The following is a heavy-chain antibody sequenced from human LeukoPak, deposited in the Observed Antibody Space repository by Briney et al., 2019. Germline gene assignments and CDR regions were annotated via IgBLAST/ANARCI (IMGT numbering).Heavy chain of an antibody. V-gene: IGHV1-2*06. CDR3: AKIGSSHDFDY. D-gene: IGHD1-26*01. Sequence: ASVKVSCKASGYIFTGFYVHWVRQAPGQGLEWMGRINPNSGATDYAQKFQGRVTMTRDTSISTAYMELSSLKSDDTAVYYCAKIGSSHDFDYWGQGTLITVSS. CDR2: INPNSGAT. J-gene: IGHJ4*02. CDR1: GYIFTGFY.